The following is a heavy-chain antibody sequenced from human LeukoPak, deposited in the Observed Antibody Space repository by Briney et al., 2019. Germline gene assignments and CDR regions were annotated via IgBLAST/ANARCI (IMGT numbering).Heavy chain of an antibody. V-gene: IGHV3-53*01. CDR3: ARSANYDFWSGYLGAFDC. CDR1: GFTVSSNY. D-gene: IGHD3-3*01. Sequence: GGSLRLSCAASGFTVSSNYMSWVRQAPGKGLEWVSVIYSGGSTYYADSVKGRFTISRDNSKNTLYLQMNSLRAEDTAVYYCARSANYDFWSGYLGAFDCWGQGTLVTVYS. J-gene: IGHJ4*02. CDR2: IYSGGST.